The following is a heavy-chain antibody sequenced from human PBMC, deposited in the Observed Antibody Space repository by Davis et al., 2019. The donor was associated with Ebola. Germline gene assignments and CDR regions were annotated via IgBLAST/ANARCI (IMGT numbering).Heavy chain of an antibody. CDR1: GFTFGSYR. D-gene: IGHD2/OR15-2a*01. V-gene: IGHV3-21*04. Sequence: GGSLRLSCAASGFTFGSYRMNWVCQAPGTVLEWVSSISTSSSYIYYADSVKGRFTISRDNAKNSLYLQMNSLRAEDTAVYYCARAGGSTTLTAPSMDVWGQGTTVTVSS. J-gene: IGHJ6*02. CDR3: ARAGGSTTLTAPSMDV. CDR2: ISTSSSYI.